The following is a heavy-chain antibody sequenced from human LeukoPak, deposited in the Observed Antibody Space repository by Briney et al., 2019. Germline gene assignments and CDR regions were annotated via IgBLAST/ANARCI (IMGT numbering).Heavy chain of an antibody. J-gene: IGHJ5*02. Sequence: GGSLRLSCAASGXTFSNYAMSWVRQAPGKGLEWVFSISGSGGSTYYADSVKGRFTISRDNSKNTLYLQMNSLRVEDTAVYYCANGGLWLPTRTAWGQGTLVTVSS. V-gene: IGHV3-23*01. CDR3: ANGGLWLPTRTA. D-gene: IGHD3-22*01. CDR2: ISGSGGST. CDR1: GXTFSNYA.